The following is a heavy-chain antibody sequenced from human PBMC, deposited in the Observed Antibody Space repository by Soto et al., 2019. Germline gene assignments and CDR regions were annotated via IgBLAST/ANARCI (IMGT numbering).Heavy chain of an antibody. V-gene: IGHV3-30*03. Sequence: GGSLRLSCAASGFTFSTYGMHWVRQAPGKGLEWLAVISNNGINKYDADSVKGRFTISRDNSKDTLFLQMNSLRGEDTAIYFCARVIRADSTSSNFYYYSGLDVWGQGTTVTVSS. D-gene: IGHD6-6*01. CDR2: ISNNGINK. J-gene: IGHJ6*02. CDR3: ARVIRADSTSSNFYYYSGLDV. CDR1: GFTFSTYG.